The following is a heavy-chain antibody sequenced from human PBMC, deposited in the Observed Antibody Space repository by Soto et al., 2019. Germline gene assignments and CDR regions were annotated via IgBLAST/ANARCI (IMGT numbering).Heavy chain of an antibody. J-gene: IGHJ3*02. V-gene: IGHV3-48*02. D-gene: IGHD3-10*01. CDR2: IISSSSTI. CDR3: ARDRGRLLWFGELSGAFDI. Sequence: PGGSLRLSCAASGFTFSSYSMNWVRQAPGKGLEWVSYIISSSSTIYYADSVKGRFTISRDNAKNSLYLQMNSLRDEDTAVYYCARDRGRLLWFGELSGAFDIWGQGTMVTVSS. CDR1: GFTFSSYS.